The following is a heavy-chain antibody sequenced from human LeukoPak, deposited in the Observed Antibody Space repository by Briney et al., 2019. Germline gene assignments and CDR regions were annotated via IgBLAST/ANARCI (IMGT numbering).Heavy chain of an antibody. J-gene: IGHJ5*02. V-gene: IGHV6-1*01. CDR2: TYYRSKWYN. CDR1: GDSVSSNSAA. D-gene: IGHD1-26*01. Sequence: SQTLSLTCAVSGDSVSSNSAAWNWIRQSPSRGLEWLGRTYYRSKWYNDHAVSVKSRITINPDTSKNQFSLQLNSVTPEDTAVYYCARGGLGAAIWDWSDPWGQGTLVTVSS. CDR3: ARGGLGAAIWDWSDP.